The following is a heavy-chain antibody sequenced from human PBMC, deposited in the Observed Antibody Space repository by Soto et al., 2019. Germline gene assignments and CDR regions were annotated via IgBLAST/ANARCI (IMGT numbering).Heavy chain of an antibody. CDR1: GFTFSSYW. CDR2: VNQDGGEK. D-gene: IGHD3-10*01. J-gene: IGHJ4*02. CDR3: ARGGPVPY. Sequence: EVQLVESGGGLVQPGGSLRLSCVASGFTFSSYWMSWVRQAPGKGLEWVANVNQDGGEKFYVGSVKGRFTISRDNAMNSLYLQMNSLRAEDTAVYYCARGGPVPYWGQGTLVTVSS. V-gene: IGHV3-7*01.